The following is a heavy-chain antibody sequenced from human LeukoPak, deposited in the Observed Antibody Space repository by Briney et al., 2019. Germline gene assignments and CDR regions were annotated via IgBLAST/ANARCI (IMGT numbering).Heavy chain of an antibody. Sequence: SVKVSCKASGGTFSSYAISWVRQAPGQGLEWMGGIIPIFGTANYAQKFQGRVTITADKSTSTAYMELSSLRSEDTAVYYCARGNYYGSGSSLDYWGQGTLDTVSS. CDR1: GGTFSSYA. D-gene: IGHD3-10*01. J-gene: IGHJ4*02. V-gene: IGHV1-69*06. CDR2: IIPIFGTA. CDR3: ARGNYYGSGSSLDY.